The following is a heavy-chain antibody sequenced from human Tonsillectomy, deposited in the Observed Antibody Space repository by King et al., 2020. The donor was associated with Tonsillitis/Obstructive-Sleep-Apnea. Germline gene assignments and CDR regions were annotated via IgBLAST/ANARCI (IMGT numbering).Heavy chain of an antibody. Sequence: VQLQESGPGLVKPSETLSLTCTVSGGSISSYYWSWSRQPPGKGLEGIGYIYYSGRTNYNPSLKSRVTISVDTSKTQFSLKLSSVTAADTAVYYCARVGADYYGTDDDAFDIWGQGTMVTVSS. CDR2: IYYSGRT. CDR1: GGSISSYY. CDR3: ARVGADYYGTDDDAFDI. J-gene: IGHJ3*02. D-gene: IGHD3-10*01. V-gene: IGHV4-59*01.